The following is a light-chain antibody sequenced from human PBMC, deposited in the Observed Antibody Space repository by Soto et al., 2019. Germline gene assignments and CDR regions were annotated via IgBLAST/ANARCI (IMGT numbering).Light chain of an antibody. CDR2: SNN. CDR3: ASWDDSLNGVV. Sequence: QSVLTQPPSASGTPGQRVTISCSGSASNIGVNTVNWYQQLPGTAPKLLIYSNNLRPSGVPDRFSGSKSGTSASLAISGLQSEDEADYHCASWDDSLNGVVFGGGTQLTVL. V-gene: IGLV1-44*01. CDR1: ASNIGVNT. J-gene: IGLJ2*01.